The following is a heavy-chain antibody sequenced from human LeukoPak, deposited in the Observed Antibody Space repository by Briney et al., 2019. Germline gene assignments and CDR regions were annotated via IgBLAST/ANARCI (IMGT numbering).Heavy chain of an antibody. J-gene: IGHJ4*02. CDR1: GYTFTGDY. V-gene: IGHV1-2*02. CDR2: LSPNSGDT. CDR3: ARATDISSWYLAY. Sequence: ASVKVSCKASGYTFTGDYMHWVRPAPGQELEWMGWLSPNSGDTKFPQKFQGRVTVTRDTSISTAYMELSRLTSDDTAVYYCARATDISSWYLAYWGQGTLVTVSS. D-gene: IGHD6-13*01.